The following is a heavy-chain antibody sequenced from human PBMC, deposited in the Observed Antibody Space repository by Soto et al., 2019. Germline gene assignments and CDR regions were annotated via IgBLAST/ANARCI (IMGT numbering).Heavy chain of an antibody. D-gene: IGHD1-26*01. CDR2: IYYSGST. CDR1: GGSISSGDYY. CDR3: ARVPGVGATSVDY. Sequence: QVQLQESGPGLVKPSQTLSLTCTVSGGSISSGDYYWSWIRQPPGKGLEWIGYIYYSGSTYYNPSRKSRVTISVDTSKNQFALKLSSVTAADTAVYYCARVPGVGATSVDYWGQGTLVTVSS. J-gene: IGHJ4*02. V-gene: IGHV4-30-4*01.